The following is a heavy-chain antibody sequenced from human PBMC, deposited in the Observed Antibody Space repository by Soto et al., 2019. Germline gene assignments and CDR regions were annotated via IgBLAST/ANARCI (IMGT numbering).Heavy chain of an antibody. CDR3: AKDGDDFQPITPNYYYGMDV. V-gene: IGHV3-30*18. CDR2: ISYDGSNK. CDR1: GFTFSSYG. D-gene: IGHD3-3*01. J-gene: IGHJ6*02. Sequence: QVQLVESGGGVVQPGRSLRLSCAASGFTFSSYGMHWVRQAPGKGLEWVAVISYDGSNKYYADSVKGRFTITRDNSKTTLYLQMNSLRGEDTAVYYCAKDGDDFQPITPNYYYGMDVWGQGTTVTVSS.